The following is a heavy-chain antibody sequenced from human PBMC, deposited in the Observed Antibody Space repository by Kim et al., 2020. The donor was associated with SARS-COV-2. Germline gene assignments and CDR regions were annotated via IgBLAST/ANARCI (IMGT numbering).Heavy chain of an antibody. CDR3: AREAISNGMDV. J-gene: IGHJ6*02. Sequence: SETLSLTCAVSGGSISSGGYSWSWIRQPPGKGLEWIGYIYHSGSTYYNPSLKSRVTISVDRSKNQFSLKLSSVTAADTAVYYCAREAISNGMDVWGQGTTVTVSS. D-gene: IGHD3-9*01. CDR1: GGSISSGGYS. CDR2: IYHSGST. V-gene: IGHV4-30-2*01.